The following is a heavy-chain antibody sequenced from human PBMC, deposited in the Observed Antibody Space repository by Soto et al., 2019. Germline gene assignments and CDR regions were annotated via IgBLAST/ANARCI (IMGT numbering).Heavy chain of an antibody. Sequence: ASVKVSCKASGGTFSSYAISWVRQAPGQGLEWMGGIIPIFGTANYAQKFQGRVTITADESTSTAYMELSSLRSEDTAVYYCARSGEAYCGGDCYFDYWGQGTLVTVSS. J-gene: IGHJ4*02. CDR2: IIPIFGTA. CDR3: ARSGEAYCGGDCYFDY. V-gene: IGHV1-69*13. CDR1: GGTFSSYA. D-gene: IGHD2-21*02.